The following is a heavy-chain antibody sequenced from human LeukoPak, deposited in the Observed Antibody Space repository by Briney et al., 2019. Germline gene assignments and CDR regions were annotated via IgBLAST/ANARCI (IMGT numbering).Heavy chain of an antibody. CDR1: GGSFSGYY. CDR2: IIHSGST. CDR3: ARRLKRGGYYYYYYMDV. V-gene: IGHV4-34*12. Sequence: SETLSLTCAVYGGSFSGYYWSWIRQPPGKGLEWIGEIIHSGSTSYSPSLKSRVTISVDTSKNQFSPRLISVTAADTAVYYCARRLKRGGYYYYYYMDVWGKGTTVTISS. D-gene: IGHD3-16*01. J-gene: IGHJ6*03.